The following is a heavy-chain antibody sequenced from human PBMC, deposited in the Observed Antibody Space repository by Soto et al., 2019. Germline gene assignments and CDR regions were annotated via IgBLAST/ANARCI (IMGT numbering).Heavy chain of an antibody. V-gene: IGHV4-34*01. CDR1: GGSFSGYY. Sequence: QVQLQQWGAGLLKPSETLSLTCAVYGGSFSGYYWTWIRQPPRTGQELMGEINHSGSTNDNPSLTSRVTISVDTPNIQFSLKPTSVTAADTPVYYCARDKMTCLFDYWGQGTLVTVSS. D-gene: IGHD2-21*02. J-gene: IGHJ4*02. CDR2: INHSGST. CDR3: ARDKMTCLFDY.